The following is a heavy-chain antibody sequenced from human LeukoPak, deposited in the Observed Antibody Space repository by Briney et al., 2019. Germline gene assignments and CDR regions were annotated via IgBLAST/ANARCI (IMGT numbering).Heavy chain of an antibody. J-gene: IGHJ4*02. D-gene: IGHD2-2*01. CDR1: GFTFSSYS. V-gene: IGHV3-33*08. Sequence: GGSLRLSCAASGFTFSSYSMNWVRQAPGKGLEWVTVIWYDGSNRYYADSVKGRFTISRDSSNNIVYLQMDSLRVDDSAVYYCGREGSSRTIDYWGQGTLVTVSS. CDR3: GREGSSRTIDY. CDR2: IWYDGSNR.